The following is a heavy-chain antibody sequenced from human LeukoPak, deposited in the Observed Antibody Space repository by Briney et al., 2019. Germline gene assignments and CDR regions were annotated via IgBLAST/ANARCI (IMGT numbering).Heavy chain of an antibody. Sequence: ASVKVSCKASGYTFTSYGISWVRQAPGQGLEWMGWISAYNGNTNYAQKLQGRVTMTTDTSTSTAYMELRSLRSDDTAVYYCARDLRIAVAPYAFDIWGQGTLVTVSS. CDR3: ARDLRIAVAPYAFDI. V-gene: IGHV1-18*01. CDR2: ISAYNGNT. J-gene: IGHJ4*02. CDR1: GYTFTSYG. D-gene: IGHD6-19*01.